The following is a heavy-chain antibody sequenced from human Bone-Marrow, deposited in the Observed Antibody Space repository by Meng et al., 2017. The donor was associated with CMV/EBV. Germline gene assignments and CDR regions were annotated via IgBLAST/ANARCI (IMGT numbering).Heavy chain of an antibody. V-gene: IGHV1-3*04. Sequence: KVSCKACGYSFTSYAMQWVRQAPGQRLEWMGWINTGNGNTKYSQQFQGRVTITRDTSATTGYMELVSLTSEDTAVYYCAGYGDFWLDYWGQGTLVTVSS. D-gene: IGHD4-17*01. J-gene: IGHJ4*02. CDR3: AGYGDFWLDY. CDR2: INTGNGNT. CDR1: GYSFTSYA.